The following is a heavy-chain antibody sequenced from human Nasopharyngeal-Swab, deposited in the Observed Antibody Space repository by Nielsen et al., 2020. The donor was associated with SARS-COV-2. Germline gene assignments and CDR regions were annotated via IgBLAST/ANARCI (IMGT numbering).Heavy chain of an antibody. V-gene: IGHV3-15*01. D-gene: IGHD2/OR15-2a*01. CDR1: GFTFNNAW. J-gene: IGHJ6*03. Sequence: GESLKISCAASGFTFNNAWMSWLRQAPGKGLEWVCRIYSKTDGGTTDYAAPVKDRFTISRDDSKNTLYLQMNSLKTEDTALYYCWINSTSAKCYVPDSLGYYYMDVWGKGTTGTVSS. CDR2: IYSKTDGGTT. CDR3: WINSTSAKCYVPDSLGYYYMDV.